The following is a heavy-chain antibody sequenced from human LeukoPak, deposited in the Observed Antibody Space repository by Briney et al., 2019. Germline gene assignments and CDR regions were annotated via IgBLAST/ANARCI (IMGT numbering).Heavy chain of an antibody. CDR2: INPSGGST. D-gene: IGHD2-15*01. Sequence: ASVKVSCKASGYTFTSYYMHWVRQAPGQGLEWMGIINPSGGSTSYAQKFQCRVTMTRDTSTSTVYMELRSLRPEDTAVYYWAAIFSFIVGWFYPWGQGTLVTVSS. V-gene: IGHV1-46*01. J-gene: IGHJ5*02. CDR3: AAIFSFIVGWFYP. CDR1: GYTFTSYY.